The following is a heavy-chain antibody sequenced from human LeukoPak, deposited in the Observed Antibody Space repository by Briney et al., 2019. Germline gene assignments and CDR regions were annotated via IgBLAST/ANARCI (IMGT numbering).Heavy chain of an antibody. Sequence: GASVKVSCKASGYTFTSYGISWVRQAPGQGLEWMGWISAYNGNTNYAQKLQGRVTMTTDTSTSTAYMELRSLRSDDTAVYYCARDSPLYYDILTGYPTAHDAFDIWGQGTMVTVSS. CDR2: ISAYNGNT. D-gene: IGHD3-9*01. V-gene: IGHV1-18*01. CDR3: ARDSPLYYDILTGYPTAHDAFDI. J-gene: IGHJ3*02. CDR1: GYTFTSYG.